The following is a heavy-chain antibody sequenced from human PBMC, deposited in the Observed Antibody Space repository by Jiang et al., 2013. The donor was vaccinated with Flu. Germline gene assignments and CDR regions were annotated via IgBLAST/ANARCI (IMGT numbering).Heavy chain of an antibody. CDR3: ATSQRLTAMVIESFYYYYYYGMDV. J-gene: IGHJ6*02. CDR1: GFTVSSNY. V-gene: IGHV3-66*01. Sequence: AASGFTVSSNYMSWVRQAPGKGLEWVSVIYSGGSTYYADSVKGRFTISRDNSKNTLYLQMNSLRAEDTAVYYCATSQRLTAMVIESFYYYYYYGMDVWGQGTTVTVSS. CDR2: IYSGGST. D-gene: IGHD5-18*01.